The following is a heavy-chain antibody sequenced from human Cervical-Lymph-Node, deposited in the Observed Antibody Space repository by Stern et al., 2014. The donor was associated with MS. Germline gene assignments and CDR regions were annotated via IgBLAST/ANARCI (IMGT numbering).Heavy chain of an antibody. D-gene: IGHD6-19*01. CDR3: ARDSAAGSSIRDYYFGLDV. V-gene: IGHV4-61*02. J-gene: IGHJ6*02. Sequence: QVQLQESGPGLVKPSQTLSLTCTVSGASITGGGSFWSWIRQPAGKRLEXIGRIYTSGSTDYTPSLKSRVTISVDALKNQFSLKLPSVPAADTAVYYCARDSAAGSSIRDYYFGLDVWGQGTTVTVSS. CDR2: IYTSGST. CDR1: GASITGGGSF.